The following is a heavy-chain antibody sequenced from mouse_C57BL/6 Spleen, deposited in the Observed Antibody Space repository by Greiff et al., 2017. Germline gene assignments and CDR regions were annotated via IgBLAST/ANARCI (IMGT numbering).Heavy chain of an antibody. CDR1: GFTFSSYA. V-gene: IGHV5-9-1*02. J-gene: IGHJ2*01. CDR3: TRDPDGRSYPYYFDY. D-gene: IGHD1-1*01. Sequence: EVKLVESGEGLVKPGGSLKLSCAASGFTFSSYAMSWVRQTPEKRLEWVAYISSGGDYIYYADTVKDQFTISRANARNTLYLQMSSLKSEDTAMYDCTRDPDGRSYPYYFDYWGQGTTLTVSS. CDR2: ISSGGDYI.